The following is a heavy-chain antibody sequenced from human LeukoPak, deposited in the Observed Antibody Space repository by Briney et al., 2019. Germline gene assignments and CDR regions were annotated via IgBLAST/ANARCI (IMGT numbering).Heavy chain of an antibody. Sequence: GGSLRLSCAASGFTFSSYEMNWVRQAPGKGLEWVSYISSSGSTIYYVDSVKGRFTISRDNAKNSLYLQMNSLRAEDTAVYYCARDVGYYDYVWGSYLDYWGQGTLVTVSS. D-gene: IGHD3-16*02. V-gene: IGHV3-48*03. CDR3: ARDVGYYDYVWGSYLDY. CDR1: GFTFSSYE. CDR2: ISSSGSTI. J-gene: IGHJ4*02.